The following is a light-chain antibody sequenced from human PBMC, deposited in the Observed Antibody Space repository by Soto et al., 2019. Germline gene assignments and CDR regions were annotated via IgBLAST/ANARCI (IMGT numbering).Light chain of an antibody. CDR1: QTIRSW. J-gene: IGKJ1*01. V-gene: IGKV1-5*03. Sequence: DIQMTQSPSTLSGSVGGRVTITCRASQTIRSWLAWYQQKPGKAPKLLIYKASTLKSGVPSRFSGSGSGTEFTLTISSLQPDDFATYYCQHYNSYSEAFGQGTKVELK. CDR2: KAS. CDR3: QHYNSYSEA.